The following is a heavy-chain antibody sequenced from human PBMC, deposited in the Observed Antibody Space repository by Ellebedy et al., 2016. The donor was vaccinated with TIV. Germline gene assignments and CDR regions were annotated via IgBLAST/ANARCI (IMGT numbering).Heavy chain of an antibody. CDR3: ARSSYGDYYFDY. J-gene: IGHJ4*02. D-gene: IGHD4-17*01. CDR1: GGSISSYY. CDR2: IYYSGST. Sequence: MPSETLSLTCTVSGGSISSYYWSWIRQPPGKGLEWIGYIYYSGSTNYNPSPKSRVTISVDTSKNQFSLKLSSVTAADTAVYYCARSSYGDYYFDYWGQGTLVTVSS. V-gene: IGHV4-59*08.